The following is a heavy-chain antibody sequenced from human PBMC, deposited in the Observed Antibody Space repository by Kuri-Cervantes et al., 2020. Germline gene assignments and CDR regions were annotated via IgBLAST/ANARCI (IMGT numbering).Heavy chain of an antibody. Sequence: GSLRLSCAVSGGSISSSNWWSWVRQPPGKGLEWIGEIYRSGSTNYNPSLKSRVTISVDKSKNQFSLKLSSVTAADTAVYYCARSPPVDTAMVTLDYWGQGTLVTVSS. J-gene: IGHJ4*02. V-gene: IGHV4-4*02. D-gene: IGHD5-18*01. CDR3: ARSPPVDTAMVTLDY. CDR1: GGSISSSNW. CDR2: IYRSGST.